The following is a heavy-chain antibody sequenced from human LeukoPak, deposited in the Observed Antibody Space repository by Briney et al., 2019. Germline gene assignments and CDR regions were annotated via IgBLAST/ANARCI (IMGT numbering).Heavy chain of an antibody. D-gene: IGHD3-3*01. CDR1: GGTFSSYA. Sequence: SVKVSCKASGGTFSSYAISLVRQAPGQGLEWMGRIIPIFGTANYAQKFQGRVTITTDESTSTAYMELSSLRSEDTAVYYCSREDTVFGVVIAPFYHWGQGTLVTVSS. CDR3: SREDTVFGVVIAPFYH. J-gene: IGHJ4*02. V-gene: IGHV1-69*05. CDR2: IIPIFGTA.